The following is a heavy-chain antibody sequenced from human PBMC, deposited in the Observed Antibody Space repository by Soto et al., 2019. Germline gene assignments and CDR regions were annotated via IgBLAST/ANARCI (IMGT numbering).Heavy chain of an antibody. Sequence: ASVKVSCNTSCYTFSNYGITLVRQAPGQPLEWLGWISLYSDGTNYAQKFQGRVSMTTDTSTTTAYMELRSLRSDDTAAYYCARVVPGAAARFGHWGQGTLVTDSS. CDR2: ISLYSDGT. CDR3: ARVVPGAAARFGH. CDR1: CYTFSNYG. V-gene: IGHV1-18*01. J-gene: IGHJ5*02. D-gene: IGHD6-25*01.